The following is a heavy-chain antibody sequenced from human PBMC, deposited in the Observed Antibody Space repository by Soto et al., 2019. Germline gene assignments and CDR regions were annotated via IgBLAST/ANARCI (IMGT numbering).Heavy chain of an antibody. J-gene: IGHJ6*02. V-gene: IGHV1-18*01. CDR2: ITAYNGNK. D-gene: IGHD2-2*01. CDR3: PQGGGVPASSYGIDV. Sequence: GSVQVACKASGDTFIIYGRRWVRKAPGQGLEWMGWITAYNGNKNYVQKFQGRVTITADESTSTAYMEPSSLRSDDTAVYYCPQGGGVPASSYGIDVWGQGTGVTVSS. CDR1: GDTFIIYG.